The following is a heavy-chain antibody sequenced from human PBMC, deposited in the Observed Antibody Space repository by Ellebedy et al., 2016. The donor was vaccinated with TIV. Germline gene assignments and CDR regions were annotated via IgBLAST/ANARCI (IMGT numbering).Heavy chain of an antibody. CDR3: AKDQVAGDGRWVFDM. D-gene: IGHD5-24*01. J-gene: IGHJ3*02. V-gene: IGHV3-23*01. Sequence: GESLKISCAASGLTFSSHAMSWVRQAPGKGLEWVSGIYGRGGGISYSDSVKGRFTISRDNSKNTLYLHMNSLRAEDTATYYCAKDQVAGDGRWVFDMWGQGTKVTVSS. CDR2: IYGRGGGI. CDR1: GLTFSSHA.